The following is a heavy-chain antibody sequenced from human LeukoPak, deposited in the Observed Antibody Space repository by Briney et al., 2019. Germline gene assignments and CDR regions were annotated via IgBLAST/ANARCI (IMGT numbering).Heavy chain of an antibody. V-gene: IGHV3-33*05. CDR1: GFTFSSYG. J-gene: IGHJ4*02. Sequence: GRSLRLPCAPSGFTFSSYGIHWVRQAPGKGLEWVATVSYDGSDKYYADSVKGRFTISRDNSKNTLYLQMSSLRAEDTAVYYCARDRCTNGVCYLDYWGQGTLVTASS. CDR2: VSYDGSDK. CDR3: ARDRCTNGVCYLDY. D-gene: IGHD2-8*01.